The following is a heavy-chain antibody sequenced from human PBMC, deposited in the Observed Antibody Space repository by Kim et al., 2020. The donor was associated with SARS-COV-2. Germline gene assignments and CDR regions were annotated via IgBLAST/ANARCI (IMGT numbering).Heavy chain of an antibody. CDR2: MSWNSGSI. CDR3: AKGIWYGSGSYYIYYDY. V-gene: IGHV3-9*01. J-gene: IGHJ6*03. CDR1: GFTFDDYA. D-gene: IGHD3-10*01. Sequence: GGSLRLSCAASGFTFDDYAMHWVRQAPGKGLEWVSGMSWNSGSIGYADSVRGRFTISRDNAKNSLYLQMNSLRAEDTALYYCAKGIWYGSGSYYIYYDY.